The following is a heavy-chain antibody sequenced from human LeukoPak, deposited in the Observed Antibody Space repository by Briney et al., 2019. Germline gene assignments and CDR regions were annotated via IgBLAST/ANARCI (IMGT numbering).Heavy chain of an antibody. Sequence: SETLSLTCTVSGGSISSYYWSWIRQPPGKGLEWTGYIYYSGSTNYNPSLKSRVTISVDTSKNQFSLKLSSVTAADTAVYYCARRVTMVRGNRYSWFDPWGQGTLVTVSS. J-gene: IGHJ5*02. D-gene: IGHD3-10*01. CDR1: GGSISSYY. CDR2: IYYSGST. CDR3: ARRVTMVRGNRYSWFDP. V-gene: IGHV4-59*01.